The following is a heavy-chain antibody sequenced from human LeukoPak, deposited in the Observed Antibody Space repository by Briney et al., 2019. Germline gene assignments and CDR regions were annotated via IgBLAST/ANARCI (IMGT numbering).Heavy chain of an antibody. J-gene: IGHJ4*02. V-gene: IGHV3-23*01. CDR1: GFSFSNYG. D-gene: IGHD5-12*01. CDR3: AKDLSYSGYGD. CDR2: ITGNGATT. Sequence: GGSLRLSCAASGFSFSNYGMNWVRQAPGKGLEWVSGITGNGATTYYADSVKGRFTISRDNSKNTLYLQMNSLRAEDTAVYYCAKDLSYSGYGDWGQGTLVTVSS.